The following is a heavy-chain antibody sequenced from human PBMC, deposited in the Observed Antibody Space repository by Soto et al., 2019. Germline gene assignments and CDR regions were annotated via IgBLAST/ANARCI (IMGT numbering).Heavy chain of an antibody. J-gene: IGHJ3*02. CDR1: GFTFDDYA. CDR2: ISWNSGSM. D-gene: IGHD4-17*01. V-gene: IGHV3-9*01. Sequence: EVQLVESGGGLVQPGRSLRLSCAASGFTFDDYAMHWVRQAPGKGLEWVSGISWNSGSMGYADSVKGRFTISRDNAKNSLYLQMNSLRAEDTALYYCAKVYGDYVWSFAFDIWGQGTMVTVSS. CDR3: AKVYGDYVWSFAFDI.